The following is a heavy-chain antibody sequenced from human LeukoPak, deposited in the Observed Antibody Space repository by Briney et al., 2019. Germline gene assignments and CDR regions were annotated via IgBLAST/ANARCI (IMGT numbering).Heavy chain of an antibody. Sequence: GSLRLSCAASGFTFSSYSMNWVRQAPGEGLEWVSSISSSSNYIYYADSVKGRFTISRDNAKNSLYLQMNSLRAEDTAVYYCANLDYYDSSGRDDYWGQGTLVTVSS. CDR1: GFTFSSYS. CDR3: ANLDYYDSSGRDDY. CDR2: ISSSSNYI. J-gene: IGHJ4*02. V-gene: IGHV3-21*01. D-gene: IGHD3-22*01.